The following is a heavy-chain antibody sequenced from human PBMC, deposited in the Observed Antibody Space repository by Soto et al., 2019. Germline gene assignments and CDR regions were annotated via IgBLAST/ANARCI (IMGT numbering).Heavy chain of an antibody. CDR2: IIPVLGVE. J-gene: IGHJ3*02. CDR1: GGSFSSYI. V-gene: IGHV1-69*02. D-gene: IGHD2-2*01. CDR3: ARGFERCISTSCYRGAFDI. Sequence: SVKVSCKASGGSFSSYIVSWVRQAPGQGLEWMGRIIPVLGVEYYAQKFQGRVTITADKSTSTAYMELSSLRSDDTAVYYCARGFERCISTSCYRGAFDIWGQGTMVTVSS.